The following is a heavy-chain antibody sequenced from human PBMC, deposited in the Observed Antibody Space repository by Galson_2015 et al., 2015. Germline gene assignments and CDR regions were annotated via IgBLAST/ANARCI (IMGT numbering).Heavy chain of an antibody. CDR1: GFSLATGGVA. D-gene: IGHD3-16*01. V-gene: IGHV2-5*02. CDR3: ARSLGLWGRWDLAALDF. CDR2: IYWAHDR. J-gene: IGHJ3*01. Sequence: LVKPSQALTLPCHFSGFSLATGGVAVGWIRQTLGPVLEWLAYIYWAHDRRYSTSLQTRLSITKDTSTNQLVLPVTDMDFDDTGTYYCARSLGLWGRWDLAALDFWGQGAMVTVSS.